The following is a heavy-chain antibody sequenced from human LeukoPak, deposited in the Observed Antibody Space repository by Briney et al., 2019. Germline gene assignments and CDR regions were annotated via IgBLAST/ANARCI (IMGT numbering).Heavy chain of an antibody. CDR3: ACSGPYSNGGVMTDY. V-gene: IGHV3-66*01. Sequence: PGGSLRLSCAASGLIVSSNYMNWVRQAPGKGLEWVSIIYRDGNTNCADSVKGRFTISRDNSKNTLSLQMNSLRVEDTAVYYCACSGPYSNGGVMTDYWGQGTLVTVSS. CDR1: GLIVSSNY. D-gene: IGHD6-19*01. J-gene: IGHJ4*02. CDR2: IYRDGNT.